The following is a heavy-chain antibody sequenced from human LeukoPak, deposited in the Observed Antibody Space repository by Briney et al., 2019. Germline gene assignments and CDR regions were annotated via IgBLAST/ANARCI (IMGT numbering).Heavy chain of an antibody. J-gene: IGHJ3*02. V-gene: IGHV4-59*01. D-gene: IGHD3-10*01. CDR3: ARVSASISAFDI. CDR1: GGSISSYY. Sequence: KTSETLSLTCTVSGGSISSYYWSWIRQPPGKGLEWIGYIYYSGSTNYNPSLKSRVTISVDTSKNQFSLKLSSVTAADTAVYYCARVSASISAFDIWGQGTMVTVSS. CDR2: IYYSGST.